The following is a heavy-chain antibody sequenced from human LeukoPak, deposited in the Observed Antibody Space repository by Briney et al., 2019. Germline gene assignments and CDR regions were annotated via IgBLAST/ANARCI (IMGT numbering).Heavy chain of an antibody. D-gene: IGHD6-13*01. V-gene: IGHV3-48*03. J-gene: IGHJ4*02. CDR1: GFTFSSYE. Sequence: GGSLRLSCAASGFTFSSYEMNWVRQAPGKGLEWVSYISSSGSTIYYADSVKGRFTISRDNAKNSLYLQMNSLRAEDTAVYYCARAGGVRAAAGIFDYWGQGTLVTVSS. CDR3: ARAGGVRAAAGIFDY. CDR2: ISSSGSTI.